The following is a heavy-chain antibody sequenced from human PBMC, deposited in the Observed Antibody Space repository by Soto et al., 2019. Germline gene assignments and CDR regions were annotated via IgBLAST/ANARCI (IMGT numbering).Heavy chain of an antibody. CDR3: AKDSAFGEVGATYGMDV. V-gene: IGHV3-23*01. Sequence: GGSLRLSCAASGFTFSSYAMSWVRQAPGKGLEWVSAISGSGGSTYYADSVKGRFTISRDNSKNTLYLQMNSLRAEDTAVYYCAKDSAFGEVGATYGMDVWGQGTTVTVSS. CDR1: GFTFSSYA. J-gene: IGHJ6*02. CDR2: ISGSGGST. D-gene: IGHD1-26*01.